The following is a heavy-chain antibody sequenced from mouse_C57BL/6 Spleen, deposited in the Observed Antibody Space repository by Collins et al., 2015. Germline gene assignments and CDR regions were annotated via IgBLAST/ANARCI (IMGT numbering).Heavy chain of an antibody. CDR2: ISSGGSYT. Sequence: DVKLVESGGGLVKPGGSLKLSCAASGFTFSSYTMSWVRQTPEKRLEWVATISSGGSYTYYPDSVKGRFTISRDNAKNTLYLQMSSLKSEDTAMYYCTRGGNYRYPMDYWGQGASVTVSS. J-gene: IGHJ4*01. D-gene: IGHD2-14*01. CDR3: TRGGNYRYPMDY. CDR1: GFTFSSYT. V-gene: IGHV5-6-4*01.